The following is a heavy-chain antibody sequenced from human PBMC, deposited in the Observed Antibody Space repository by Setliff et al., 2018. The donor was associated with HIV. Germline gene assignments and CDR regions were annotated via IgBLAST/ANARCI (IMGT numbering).Heavy chain of an antibody. CDR1: GGSSSSHY. CDR2: IYYIGGT. Sequence: SETLSLTCNVSGGSSSSHYWSWIRQPPGKGLEWIGYIYYIGGTNYNPSLKSRVTISIDTSKSQFSLKLTSVSAADTAIYYCARVPYPADYYMDVWGKGTTVTVSS. J-gene: IGHJ6*03. V-gene: IGHV4-59*11. D-gene: IGHD6-19*01. CDR3: ARVPYPADYYMDV.